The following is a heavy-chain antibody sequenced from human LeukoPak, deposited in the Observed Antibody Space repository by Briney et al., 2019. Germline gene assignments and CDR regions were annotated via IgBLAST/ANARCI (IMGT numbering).Heavy chain of an antibody. CDR3: ARGDPPPHHYFDY. CDR2: IYYSGST. V-gene: IGHV4-39*07. Sequence: SETLSLTCTVSGGSISSSSYYWGWIRQPPGKGLEWIGSIYYSGSTYYNPSLKSRVTISVDTSKNQFSLKLSSVTAADTAVYYCARGDPPPHHYFDYWGQGNLVTVSS. J-gene: IGHJ4*02. CDR1: GGSISSSSYY.